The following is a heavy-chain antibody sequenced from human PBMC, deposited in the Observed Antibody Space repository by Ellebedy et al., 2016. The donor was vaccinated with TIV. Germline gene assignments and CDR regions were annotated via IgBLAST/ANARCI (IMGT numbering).Heavy chain of an antibody. V-gene: IGHV3-48*01. Sequence: GGSLRLSXAASGFTFRSYSMNWVRQAPGKGLEWVSYISSSSSTIYYADSVKGRFTISKDNAKISLYLQMNSLRAEDTAVYYCATEVIWSGYYPFDYWGQGTLVTVSS. CDR2: ISSSSSTI. CDR3: ATEVIWSGYYPFDY. CDR1: GFTFRSYS. J-gene: IGHJ4*02. D-gene: IGHD3-3*01.